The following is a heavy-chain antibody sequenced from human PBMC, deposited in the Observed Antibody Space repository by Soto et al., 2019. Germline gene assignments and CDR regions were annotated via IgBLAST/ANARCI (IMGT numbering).Heavy chain of an antibody. CDR3: ARAPANSFFYYYYMDV. CDR1: GGSISSYY. J-gene: IGHJ6*03. V-gene: IGHV4-59*08. Sequence: SETLSLTCTVSGGSISSYYWSWIRQPPGKGLEWIGYIYYSGSTNYNPSLKSRVTISVDTSKSQFFLKLSSVTAADTAVYYCARAPANSFFYYYYMDVWGKGTTVTVSS. D-gene: IGHD2-2*01. CDR2: IYYSGST.